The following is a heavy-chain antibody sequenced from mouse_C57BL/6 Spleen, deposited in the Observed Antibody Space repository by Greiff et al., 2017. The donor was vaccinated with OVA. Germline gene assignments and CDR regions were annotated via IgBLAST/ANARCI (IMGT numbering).Heavy chain of an antibody. CDR1: GFTFSDYY. CDR2: MVGYCMLP. J-gene: IGHJ4*01. V-gene: IGHV5-16*01. CDR3: ARVPIYYGSSYAYAMDY. D-gene: IGHD1-1*01. Sequence: EVMLVESEGGLVQPGSSMKLSCTASGFTFSDYYMAGVWGVPEKGLEWGGNMVGYCMLPYYLDASKSRVIISRDNAKNILYLQMSSLKSEDTATYYCARVPIYYGSSYAYAMDYWGQGTSVTVSS.